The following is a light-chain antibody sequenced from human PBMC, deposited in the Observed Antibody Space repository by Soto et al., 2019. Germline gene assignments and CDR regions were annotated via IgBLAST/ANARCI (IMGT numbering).Light chain of an antibody. J-gene: IGLJ2*01. V-gene: IGLV1-44*01. CDR2: NDN. CDR1: SSNIGSNP. Sequence: QSVLTQSPSASGTPGQRVTISCSGSSSNIGSNPVNWYQQLPGTAPKLLIFNDNQRPSGVPDRFSGSKSGTSASLAISGLQSEDEADYYCAAWDVGLNGLFGGGTKLTVL. CDR3: AAWDVGLNGL.